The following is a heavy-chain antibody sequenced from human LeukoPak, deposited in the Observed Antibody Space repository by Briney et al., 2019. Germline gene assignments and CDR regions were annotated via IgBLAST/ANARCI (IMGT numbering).Heavy chain of an antibody. CDR2: ISERGGST. J-gene: IGHJ4*02. V-gene: IGHV3-23*01. CDR1: GLTLSNYV. Sequence: PGGSLRLSCVVSGLTLSNYVMSWVRQAPGKGLEWVSGISERGGSTNYADSVKGRFIISRDTSKNTVYLQMNSLRVEDTAVYFCAKRGIIRAVIIIGFHKEAYYFDYWGQGILVTVSS. CDR3: AKRGIIRAVIIIGFHKEAYYFDY. D-gene: IGHD3-10*01.